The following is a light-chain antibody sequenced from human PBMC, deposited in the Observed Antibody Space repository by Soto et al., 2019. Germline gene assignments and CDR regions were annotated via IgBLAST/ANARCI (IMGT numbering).Light chain of an antibody. Sequence: EIVLTQSPGTLSLSPGERATLSCRASQSISNYLAWYQQTPGQAPRLLIYVASHRATGIPARFSGSGSGTDFTLTISNLEPEDFAVYYCQQRNDWQVTFGQGTRLEIK. J-gene: IGKJ5*01. CDR1: QSISNY. CDR2: VAS. CDR3: QQRNDWQVT. V-gene: IGKV3-11*01.